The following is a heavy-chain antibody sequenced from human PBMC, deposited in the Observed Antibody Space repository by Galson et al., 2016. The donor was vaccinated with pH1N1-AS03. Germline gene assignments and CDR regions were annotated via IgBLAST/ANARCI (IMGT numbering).Heavy chain of an antibody. CDR3: VRGSGYYFDS. J-gene: IGHJ4*02. CDR1: GFTFSSYA. Sequence: SLRLSCAASGFTFSSYAMSWVRQAPGKGLEWVSAVSGSGGSTYYADSMKGRISISRDNSQNTISLQMNSLRVEDTAVYYCVRGSGYYFDSWGQGTLVIVSS. CDR2: VSGSGGST. V-gene: IGHV3-23*01. D-gene: IGHD3-3*01.